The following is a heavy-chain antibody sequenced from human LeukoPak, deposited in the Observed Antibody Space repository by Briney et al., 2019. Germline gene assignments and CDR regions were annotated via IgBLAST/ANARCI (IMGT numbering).Heavy chain of an antibody. CDR1: GFTFSSYS. V-gene: IGHV3-21*01. CDR3: ARDLESLVDY. Sequence: GGSLGLSCAASGFTFSSYSMTWVRQAPGKGLEWVSSISSSSSYIYYADSVKGRFTISRDNAKNSLYLQMNSLRAEDTAVYYCARDLESLVDYWGQGTLVTVSS. D-gene: IGHD1-1*01. CDR2: ISSSSSYI. J-gene: IGHJ4*02.